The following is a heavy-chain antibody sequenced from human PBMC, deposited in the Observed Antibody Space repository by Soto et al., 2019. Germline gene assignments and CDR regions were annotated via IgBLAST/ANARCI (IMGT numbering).Heavy chain of an antibody. CDR3: ALDFWRGLAVAGYDY. CDR1: GFTFSSYA. Sequence: EVQLLESGGGLVQPGGSLRLSCAASGFTFSSYAMSWVRQAPRKGLEWVSAISARDGSTNYADSVKGRFTISRDNSKNTQYLQMNSMRAEDTAVYYCALDFWRGLAVAGYDYWGQGTLVTVSS. J-gene: IGHJ4*02. CDR2: ISARDGST. V-gene: IGHV3-23*01. D-gene: IGHD6-19*01.